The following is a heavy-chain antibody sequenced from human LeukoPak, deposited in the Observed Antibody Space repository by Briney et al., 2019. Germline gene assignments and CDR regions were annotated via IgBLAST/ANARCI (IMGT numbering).Heavy chain of an antibody. CDR2: INHSGST. CDR3: ARSSYYYDSSGSFDP. D-gene: IGHD3-22*01. V-gene: IGHV4-39*07. J-gene: IGHJ5*02. Sequence: SETLSLTCTVSGDSIRSNNYYWGWIRQPPGKGLEWIGEINHSGSTNYNPSLKSRVTISVDTSKNQFSLKLSSVTAADTAVYYCARSSYYYDSSGSFDPWGQGTLVTVSS. CDR1: GDSIRSNNYY.